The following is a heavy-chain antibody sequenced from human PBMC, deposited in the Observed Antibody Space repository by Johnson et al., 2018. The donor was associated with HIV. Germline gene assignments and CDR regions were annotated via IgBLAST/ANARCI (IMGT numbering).Heavy chain of an antibody. J-gene: IGHJ3*02. V-gene: IGHV3-30*04. CDR1: GFTFSTYA. Sequence: QVQLVESGGGVVQPGRSLRLSCAASGFTFSTYAMHWVRQAPGKGLEWVAVISNDGSNKYYADSVKGRFTISRDNSKNTLYLQMDSLRTEDTAVYYCARDVGAFDIWGQGTMVTVSS. CDR3: ARDVGAFDI. CDR2: ISNDGSNK.